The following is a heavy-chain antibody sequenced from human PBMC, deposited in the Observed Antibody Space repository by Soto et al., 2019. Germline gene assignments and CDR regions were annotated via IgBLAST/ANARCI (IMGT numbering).Heavy chain of an antibody. J-gene: IGHJ4*02. Sequence: SETLSLTCTVSGGSISSYYWSWIRQPPGKGLEWIGYIYYSGSTNYNPSLKSRVTISVDTSKNQFSLKLSSVTAADTAVYYCARSERWFGEFDYLGQETLLTVSS. V-gene: IGHV4-59*01. CDR2: IYYSGST. CDR3: ARSERWFGEFDY. D-gene: IGHD3-10*01. CDR1: GGSISSYY.